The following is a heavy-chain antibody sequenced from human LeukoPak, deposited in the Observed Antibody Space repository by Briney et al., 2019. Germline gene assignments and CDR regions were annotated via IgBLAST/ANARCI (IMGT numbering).Heavy chain of an antibody. J-gene: IGHJ4*02. CDR2: IYYSGST. Sequence: SETLSLTCTVSGSSISSGGYYWGWIRQPPGKGLEWIGSIYYSGSTYYNPSLKSRVTISVDTSKSQFSLKLSSVTAADTAVYYCARHSAIIPLAAAGPFDYWGQGTLVTVSS. V-gene: IGHV4-39*01. D-gene: IGHD6-13*01. CDR3: ARHSAIIPLAAAGPFDY. CDR1: GSSISSGGYY.